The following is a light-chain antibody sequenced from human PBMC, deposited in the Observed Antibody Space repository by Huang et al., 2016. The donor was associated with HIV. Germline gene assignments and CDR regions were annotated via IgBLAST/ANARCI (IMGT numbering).Light chain of an antibody. Sequence: EILMTQSPATLSVSPGERATLSCRASQSVGTNLAWYQQRPGQAPRLLVYGASTSATDIPARFSGSGSGTEFSLTISSLQSEDFAVYYCQQYNNWWTFGQGTKVEIK. CDR2: GAS. V-gene: IGKV3-15*01. J-gene: IGKJ1*01. CDR3: QQYNNWWT. CDR1: QSVGTN.